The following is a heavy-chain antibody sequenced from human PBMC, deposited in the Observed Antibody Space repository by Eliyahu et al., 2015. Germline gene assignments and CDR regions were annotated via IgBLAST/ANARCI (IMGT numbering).Heavy chain of an antibody. V-gene: IGHV3-23*01. CDR2: ISGSGGST. CDR3: AKDDYGGNWDY. CDR1: GFXFSNNA. Sequence: EVQLLESGGGLVQPGGSLRLSCAASGFXFSNNAMSWVRQAPGKGLGWVSAISGSGGSTYSADSVKGRFTISRNNSKNTLYLQMNSLRAEDTAVYYCAKDDYGGNWDYWGQGTLVTVSS. D-gene: IGHD4-23*01. J-gene: IGHJ4*02.